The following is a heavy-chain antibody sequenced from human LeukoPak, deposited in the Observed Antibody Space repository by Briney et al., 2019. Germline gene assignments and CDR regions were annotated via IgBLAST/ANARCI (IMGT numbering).Heavy chain of an antibody. CDR2: IIGSGGST. V-gene: IGHV3-23*01. Sequence: PGGSLRLSCEASGFSFSTYAMNWVRQAPGKGLEWVSSIIGSGGSTYFADSVKGRFTISRDNSENTLYLQMNGLRPEDTALYYCARDGGRGVLDYWGQGTLVIVSS. CDR3: ARDGGRGVLDY. CDR1: GFSFSTYA. D-gene: IGHD1-26*01. J-gene: IGHJ4*02.